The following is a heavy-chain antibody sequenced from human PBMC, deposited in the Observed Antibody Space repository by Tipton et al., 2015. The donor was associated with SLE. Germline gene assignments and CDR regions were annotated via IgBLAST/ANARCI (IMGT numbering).Heavy chain of an antibody. CDR2: IYFSGSAYST. CDR3: SRVGDYYNSGSRVFDH. CDR1: GDSISTTTSY. J-gene: IGHJ4*02. D-gene: IGHD3-10*01. Sequence: TLSLTCTVSGDSISTTTSYWGWIRQPPGKGLEWIGDIYFSGSAYSTYYNPSLKSRVTISVDKPENHFSLRLTSVTAADTAVYFCSRVGDYYNSGSRVFDHWGQGILVTVSS. V-gene: IGHV4-39*07.